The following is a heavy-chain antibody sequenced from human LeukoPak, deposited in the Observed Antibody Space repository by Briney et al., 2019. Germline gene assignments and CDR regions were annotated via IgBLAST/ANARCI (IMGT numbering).Heavy chain of an antibody. J-gene: IGHJ4*02. D-gene: IGHD1-26*01. Sequence: GGSLRLSSAASGFSFDDNAMHWVRQAPGKGLEWVSGISWNSGSIGYADSVKGRFTICRDNAKNSLYLQMNSLRAEDTALYYCANGGAGFDYWGQGTLVTVSS. V-gene: IGHV3-9*01. CDR2: ISWNSGSI. CDR3: ANGGAGFDY. CDR1: GFSFDDNA.